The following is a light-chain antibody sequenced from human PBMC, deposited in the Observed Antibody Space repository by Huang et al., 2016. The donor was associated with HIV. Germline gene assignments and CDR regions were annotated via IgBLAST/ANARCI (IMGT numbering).Light chain of an antibody. CDR1: QSVSSN. J-gene: IGKJ3*01. Sequence: IVMTQSPGTLSVSPGESATLSCRASQSVSSNLAWYQQKPGQAPRLLIDDASSRAAGIPARFSGSGSGTEFTLTISSLQSEDFAVYSCQQYNNWPPVTFGPGTKVDIK. CDR2: DAS. CDR3: QQYNNWPPVT. V-gene: IGKV3-15*01.